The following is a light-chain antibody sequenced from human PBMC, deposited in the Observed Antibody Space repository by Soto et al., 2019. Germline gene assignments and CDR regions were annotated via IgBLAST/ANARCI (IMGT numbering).Light chain of an antibody. V-gene: IGKV3-20*01. CDR3: QQYGSAPFT. CDR1: QSISGIY. J-gene: IGKJ4*01. CDR2: AAS. Sequence: GERATLYCRASQSISGIYLAWYQQKPGQAPRLLIYAASNRAAGIPDRFSGSGSGTDFTLTISRLEPEDFAVYYCQQYGSAPFTFGGGTKV.